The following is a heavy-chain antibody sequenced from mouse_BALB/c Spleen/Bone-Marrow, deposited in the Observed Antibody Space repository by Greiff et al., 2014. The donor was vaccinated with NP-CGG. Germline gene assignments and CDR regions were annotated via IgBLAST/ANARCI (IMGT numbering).Heavy chain of an antibody. D-gene: IGHD1-2*01. Sequence: QVQLQQSGPELVKPGASVEISCKASGYTFTDYYINWVKQKPGQGLEWIGWIYPRNNNTKYNERFKDKATLTVDTPSSTAYMQLSSLTSEDTAVYFCARGNTTATFAYWGQGTLVTVSA. CDR3: ARGNTTATFAY. CDR1: GYTFTDYY. V-gene: IGHV1-84*02. J-gene: IGHJ3*01. CDR2: IYPRNNNT.